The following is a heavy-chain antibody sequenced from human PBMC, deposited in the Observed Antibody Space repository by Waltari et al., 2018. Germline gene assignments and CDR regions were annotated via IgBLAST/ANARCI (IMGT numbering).Heavy chain of an antibody. CDR2: IFSNDEK. D-gene: IGHD3-10*01. CDR1: GFSRGTTRLG. V-gene: IGHV2-26*01. Sequence: QVTLKESGPVLVKPTEPLTLTCTVPGFSRGTTRLGVSWIRQPPGKALEWLAHIFSNDEKSYSTSLKSRLTISKDTSKSQVVLTMTNMDPVDTATYYCARIPGYSGSGRYTLDYWGQGTLVTVSS. CDR3: ARIPGYSGSGRYTLDY. J-gene: IGHJ4*02.